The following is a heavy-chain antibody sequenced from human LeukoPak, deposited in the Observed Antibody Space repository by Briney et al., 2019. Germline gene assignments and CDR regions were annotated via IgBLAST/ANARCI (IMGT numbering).Heavy chain of an antibody. CDR2: IYDGAGDT. Sequence: GGSLRLSCAVSGFAFSSNFMSWVRQAPGKGLEWVPLIYDGAGDTYYADSVKGRFTISRDTSKNTLYLQMSSLGAEDTAMYYCARRGTGRWFDPWGQGTLVTVSS. V-gene: IGHV3-53*01. D-gene: IGHD3-10*01. CDR3: ARRGTGRWFDP. CDR1: GFAFSSNF. J-gene: IGHJ5*02.